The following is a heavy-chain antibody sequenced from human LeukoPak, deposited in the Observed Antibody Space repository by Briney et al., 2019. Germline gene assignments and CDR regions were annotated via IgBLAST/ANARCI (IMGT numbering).Heavy chain of an antibody. Sequence: PGRSLRLSCAASGFTFSSYAMHWVRQAPGKGLEWVAVISYDGSNKYYADSVKGRFTISRDNYKNTLSLQMNSLRAEDTAVYYCANADPLWQQLVPGGFDYWGQGTLVTVSS. CDR3: ANADPLWQQLVPGGFDY. CDR1: GFTFSSYA. CDR2: ISYDGSNK. J-gene: IGHJ4*02. V-gene: IGHV3-30*04. D-gene: IGHD6-13*01.